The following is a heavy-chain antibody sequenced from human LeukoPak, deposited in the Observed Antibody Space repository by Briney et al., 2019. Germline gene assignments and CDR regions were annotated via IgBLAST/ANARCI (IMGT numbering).Heavy chain of an antibody. CDR2: VSNSGGST. J-gene: IGHJ5*02. V-gene: IGHV3-23*01. CDR3: AKDASSGYYFMPS. Sequence: GGSLRLSCAASGFTFSSYAMSWVRQAPGKGLEWVSVVSNSGGSTYYADSVKGRFAISRDNSKSTLYLQMNSLRAEDTAIYYCAKDASSGYYFMPSWGQGTPVTVSS. D-gene: IGHD3-22*01. CDR1: GFTFSSYA.